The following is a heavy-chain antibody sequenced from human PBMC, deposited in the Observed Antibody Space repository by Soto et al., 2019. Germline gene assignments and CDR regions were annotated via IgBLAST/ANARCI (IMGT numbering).Heavy chain of an antibody. J-gene: IGHJ4*02. CDR3: ATTGYFFGSGPL. CDR1: GFTFNNAW. D-gene: IGHD3-10*01. CDR2: IKSETDGGAT. V-gene: IGHV3-15*01. Sequence: GGSLRLSCVASGFTFNNAWMTWVRQAPRKGLEWIGLIKSETDGGATESAAPLKGRFIISRDDSRDTLYLQMNSLETEDTAVYYCATTGYFFGSGPLWGQGTLVTVSS.